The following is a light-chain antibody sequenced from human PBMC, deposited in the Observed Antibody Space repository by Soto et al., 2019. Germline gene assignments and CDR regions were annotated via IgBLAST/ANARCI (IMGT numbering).Light chain of an antibody. CDR2: DVT. Sequence: QSVLTQPPSASGSPGQSVTISCTGASIDVGGYNFVSWYQHHPGKAPRLMIYDVTQRPSGVPDRFSGSKSGNTASLTVSGLQVDDEAYYYCSSYAGSSIPVAFGGGTKVTVL. J-gene: IGLJ2*01. CDR3: SSYAGSSIPVA. CDR1: SIDVGGYNF. V-gene: IGLV2-8*01.